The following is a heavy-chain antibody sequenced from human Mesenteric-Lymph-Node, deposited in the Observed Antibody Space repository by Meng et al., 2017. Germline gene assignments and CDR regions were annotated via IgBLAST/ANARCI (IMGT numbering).Heavy chain of an antibody. CDR2: ISSSSSYI. CDR1: GFTFSSYS. V-gene: IGHV3-21*01. CDR3: AGRQWLVLDY. J-gene: IGHJ4*02. D-gene: IGHD6-19*01. Sequence: VQLLGVGGGLGKPGGSLRLSCAASGFTFSSYSMNWVRQAPGKGLEWVSSISSSSSYIYYADSVKGRFTISRDNSKNTLYLQMNSLRAEDTAVYYCAGRQWLVLDYWGQGTLVTVSS.